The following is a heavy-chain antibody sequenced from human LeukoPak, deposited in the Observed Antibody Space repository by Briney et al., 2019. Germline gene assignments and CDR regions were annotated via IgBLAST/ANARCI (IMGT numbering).Heavy chain of an antibody. J-gene: IGHJ4*02. CDR2: ISPSGNT. D-gene: IGHD4-11*01. CDR3: ARRVRSADYRLDY. Sequence: SETLSLTCAVYGGSFTIYSRTWIRQPPGKSLEWVGEISPSGNTQYNPSLKSRVTISLDASKSQFYLKLNSVIAADTAVYYCARRVRSADYRLDYWGQGTLVTVSS. V-gene: IGHV4-34*01. CDR1: GGSFTIYS.